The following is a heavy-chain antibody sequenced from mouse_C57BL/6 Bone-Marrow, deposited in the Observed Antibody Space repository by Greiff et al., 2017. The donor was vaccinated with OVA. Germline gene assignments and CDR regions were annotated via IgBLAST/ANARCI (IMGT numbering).Heavy chain of an antibody. CDR1: GYTFTSYW. CDR2: IDPSDSYT. CDR3: ARGGDYDPDY. Sequence: QVQLQQSGAELVKPGASVKLSCKASGYTFTSYWMQWVKQRPGQGLEWIGEIDPSDSYTNYNQKFKGKATLTVDTSSSTAYMQLSSLTSEDSAVYYCARGGDYDPDYWGQGTTLTVSS. V-gene: IGHV1-50*01. D-gene: IGHD2-4*01. J-gene: IGHJ2*01.